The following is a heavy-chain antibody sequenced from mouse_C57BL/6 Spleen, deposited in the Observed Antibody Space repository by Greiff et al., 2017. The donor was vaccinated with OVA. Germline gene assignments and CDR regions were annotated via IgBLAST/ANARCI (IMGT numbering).Heavy chain of an antibody. Sequence: VQLQQSGAELVRPGASVKLSCKASGYTFTDYYITWVKQRPGQGLEWIARIYPGSGNTYYNEKFKGKATLTAEKSSSTAYMQLSSLTSEDSAVDFCERNGYYAMDYWGQGTSVTVSS. J-gene: IGHJ4*01. CDR2: IYPGSGNT. CDR3: ERNGYYAMDY. CDR1: GYTFTDYY. V-gene: IGHV1-76*01.